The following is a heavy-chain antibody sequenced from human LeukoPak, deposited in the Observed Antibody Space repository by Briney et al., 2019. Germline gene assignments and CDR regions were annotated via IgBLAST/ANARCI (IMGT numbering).Heavy chain of an antibody. D-gene: IGHD2-8*02. V-gene: IGHV3-23*01. CDR1: GFTFSTFA. CDR3: ATYRQVLLPFDS. Sequence: PGGSLRLSCAASGFTFSTFAMIWVRQPPGKGLEWVSSIFPSGGEIHYADSVRGRFTLSRDNSKGTLSLQMNSLRAGDTAIYYCATYRQVLLPFDSWGQGTLVTVSS. J-gene: IGHJ4*02. CDR2: IFPSGGEI.